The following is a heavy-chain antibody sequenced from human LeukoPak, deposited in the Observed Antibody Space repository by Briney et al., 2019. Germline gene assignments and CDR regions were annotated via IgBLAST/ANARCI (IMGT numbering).Heavy chain of an antibody. J-gene: IGHJ4*02. CDR2: ISYDGSNK. Sequence: GGSLRLSCAASGFTFSSYGMHWVRQAPGKGLEWVAVISYDGSNKYYADSVKGRFTISRDNSKNTLYLQMNSLRAEDTVVYYCARVGYSSGWYAGGDYWGQGTLVTVSS. CDR3: ARVGYSSGWYAGGDY. V-gene: IGHV3-30*03. D-gene: IGHD6-19*01. CDR1: GFTFSSYG.